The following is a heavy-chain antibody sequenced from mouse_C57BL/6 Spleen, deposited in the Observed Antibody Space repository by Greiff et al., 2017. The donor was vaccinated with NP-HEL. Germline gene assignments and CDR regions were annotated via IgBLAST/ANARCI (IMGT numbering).Heavy chain of an antibody. D-gene: IGHD2-4*01. CDR2: INPSNGGT. CDR3: AEGCYDYNWYFDV. CDR1: GYTFTSYW. J-gene: IGHJ1*03. Sequence: QVQLQQPGTELVKPGASVKLSCKASGYTFTSYWMHWVKQRPGQGLEWIGNINPSNGGTNYNEKFKSKATLTVDKSSSTAYMQLSSLSSEDSSVDYCAEGCYDYNWYFDVWGTGTTVTVSS. V-gene: IGHV1-53*01.